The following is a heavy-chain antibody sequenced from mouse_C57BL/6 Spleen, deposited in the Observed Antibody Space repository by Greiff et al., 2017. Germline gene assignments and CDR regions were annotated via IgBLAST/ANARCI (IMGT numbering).Heavy chain of an antibody. Sequence: EVQLQESGGGLVKPGGSLKLSCAASGFTFSSYAMSWVRQTPEKRLEWVATISDGGSYTYYPDNVKGRFTISRDNAKNNLYLQMSHLKSEDTAMYYCARDGEGYVDYWGQGTTLTVSS. CDR1: GFTFSSYA. CDR3: ARDGEGYVDY. J-gene: IGHJ2*01. CDR2: ISDGGSYT. V-gene: IGHV5-4*01.